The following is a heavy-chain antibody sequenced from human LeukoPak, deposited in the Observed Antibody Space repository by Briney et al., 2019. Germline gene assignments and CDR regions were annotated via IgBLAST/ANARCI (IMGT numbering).Heavy chain of an antibody. CDR1: GYTFTGYY. J-gene: IGHJ3*02. CDR2: INPNSGGT. CDR3: ASTMVRGSKGAFDI. V-gene: IGHV1-2*02. D-gene: IGHD3-10*01. Sequence: ASVNVSCKASGYTFTGYYMHWVRQAPGQGLEWMGWINPNSGGTNYAQTFQGRITMTRDTSISTAYMELSRLRSDDTAVYYCASTMVRGSKGAFDIWGQGTMVTVSS.